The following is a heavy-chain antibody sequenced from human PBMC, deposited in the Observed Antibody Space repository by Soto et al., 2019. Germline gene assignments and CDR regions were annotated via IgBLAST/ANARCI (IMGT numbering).Heavy chain of an antibody. Sequence: ASVKVSCKASGYTFTSYAMHWVRQAPGQRLEWMGWINAGNGNIKYSQKFQGRVTITRDTSASTAYMELSSLRSEDTAVYYCARAPLGITVAPDYWGQGTLVTVSS. CDR2: INAGNGNI. CDR3: ARAPLGITVAPDY. D-gene: IGHD6-19*01. J-gene: IGHJ4*02. V-gene: IGHV1-3*01. CDR1: GYTFTSYA.